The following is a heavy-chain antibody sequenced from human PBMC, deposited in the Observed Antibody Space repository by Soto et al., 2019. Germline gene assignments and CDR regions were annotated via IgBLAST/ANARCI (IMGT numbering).Heavy chain of an antibody. J-gene: IGHJ4*02. CDR1: GYTLTSYG. CDR2: ISAYNGNT. Sequence: ASVKVSCKASGYTLTSYGISWVRQAPGQGLEWMGWISAYNGNTNYAQKLQGRVTMTTDTSTSTAYMELRSLRSDDTAVYYCAREPPDILGYCSGGSCYADYWGQGTLVTVSS. CDR3: AREPPDILGYCSGGSCYADY. V-gene: IGHV1-18*01. D-gene: IGHD2-15*01.